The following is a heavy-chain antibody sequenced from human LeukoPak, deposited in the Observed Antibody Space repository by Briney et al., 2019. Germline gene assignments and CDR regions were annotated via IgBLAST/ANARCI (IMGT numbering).Heavy chain of an antibody. J-gene: IGHJ4*02. CDR1: GCTSNGNP. D-gene: IGHD5-24*01. CDR3: AKVLAEMATIIDY. Sequence: GGSQTLSCAPCGCTSNGNPRTGVRQAPANGLQRVSAISGSGGSTYYVDTVKGRFTMSRENSKTALYIKLNSLRAEDTAVYYCAKVLAEMATIIDYWGQGTLVTVSS. V-gene: IGHV3-23*02. CDR2: ISGSGGST.